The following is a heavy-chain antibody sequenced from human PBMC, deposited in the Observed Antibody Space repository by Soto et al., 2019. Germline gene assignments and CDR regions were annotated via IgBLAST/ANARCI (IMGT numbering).Heavy chain of an antibody. CDR3: TRIEKGSATYT. D-gene: IGHD3-10*01. Sequence: SGPTLVNPTETLTLTCTVSGFSLSNTRMGVSWIRQPPGKALEWLAHIFSNDEKSYSTSLKSRLTISKDTPKSQVVLSMTNMDPVDTATYYCTRIEKGSATYTWGQGTLVTVSS. V-gene: IGHV2-26*01. CDR1: GFSLSNTRMG. J-gene: IGHJ5*02. CDR2: IFSNDEK.